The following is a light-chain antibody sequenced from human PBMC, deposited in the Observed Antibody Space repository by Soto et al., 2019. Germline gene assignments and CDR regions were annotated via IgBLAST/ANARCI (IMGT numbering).Light chain of an antibody. V-gene: IGKV3-15*01. Sequence: EVVMTQSQATLSVSPGERATLACRASQSVSNNLAWFQQKPGQAPRLLIYHASTRATGIPARFSGSGSGTEFTLIISSLQSEDFAVYYCQQYNNWWTFGQGTKVEIK. J-gene: IGKJ1*01. CDR2: HAS. CDR3: QQYNNWWT. CDR1: QSVSNN.